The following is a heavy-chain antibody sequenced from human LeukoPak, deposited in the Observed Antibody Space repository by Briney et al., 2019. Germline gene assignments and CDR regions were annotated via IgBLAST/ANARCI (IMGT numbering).Heavy chain of an antibody. CDR1: GFTFRSYS. CDR2: ISSTSTYI. J-gene: IGHJ4*02. V-gene: IGHV3-21*01. Sequence: GGSLRLSCAASGFTFRSYSMNWVRQVPGKGLEWVSSISSTSTYIYYADSMKGRFTISRDNAKNSLYLQMNSLRAEDTAVYYCARDLKAVAGNIDYWGQGTLVTVSS. D-gene: IGHD6-13*01. CDR3: ARDLKAVAGNIDY.